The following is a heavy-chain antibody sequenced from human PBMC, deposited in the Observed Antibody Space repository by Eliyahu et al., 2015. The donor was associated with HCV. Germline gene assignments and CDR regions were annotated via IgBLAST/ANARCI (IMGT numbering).Heavy chain of an antibody. V-gene: IGHV4-34*01. J-gene: IGHJ4*02. Sequence: QVQLQQWGAGLLQPSETLSXTCAVSGGSFXGYYCXWXXQPPGKGXEWIGEXNHSGSTNYNPSLKSRVTISVDTSKNQFSLKLSSVTAADTAVYYCASRSVAGTGGFDYWGQGTLVTVSS. D-gene: IGHD6-19*01. CDR1: GGSFXGYY. CDR2: XNHSGST. CDR3: ASRSVAGTGGFDY.